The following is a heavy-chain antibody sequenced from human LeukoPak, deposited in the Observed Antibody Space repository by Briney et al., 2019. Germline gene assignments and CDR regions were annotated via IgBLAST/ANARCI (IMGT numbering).Heavy chain of an antibody. Sequence: PGGSLRLACAASGFTFSSYEMNWVRQAPGKGLEWVSYISSSGSTIYYADSLKGRFTISRDNAKNSLYLQMNSLTAEDTALYYCARDASDYWFFDLWGRGTLVTVSS. CDR3: ARDASDYWFFDL. J-gene: IGHJ2*01. CDR2: ISSSGSTI. V-gene: IGHV3-48*03. CDR1: GFTFSSYE. D-gene: IGHD3-3*01.